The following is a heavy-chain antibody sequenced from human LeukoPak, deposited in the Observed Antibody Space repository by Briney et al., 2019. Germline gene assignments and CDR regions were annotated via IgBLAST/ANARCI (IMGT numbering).Heavy chain of an antibody. CDR3: AIGYGRVGSGEADPSDAFDI. CDR2: IYPSGGST. V-gene: IGHV1-46*01. CDR1: GYTFTSYY. D-gene: IGHD2-15*01. J-gene: IGHJ3*02. Sequence: ASVKVSCKASGYTFTSYYIHWVRQAPGQGPEWMGIIYPSGGSTTYAQKFQGRVTMTRDMSTSTVYMELSSLRSEDTAVYYCAIGYGRVGSGEADPSDAFDIWGKGTMVAVFS.